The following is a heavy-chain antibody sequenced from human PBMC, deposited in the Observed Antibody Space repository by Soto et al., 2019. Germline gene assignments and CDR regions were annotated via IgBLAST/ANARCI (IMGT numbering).Heavy chain of an antibody. CDR1: GFTFSSDD. Sequence: GGSLRLSCAASGFTFSSDDMHWVRQATGKGLEWVSAIGTAGDTYYPDSVKGRFTISRDKSKNTLYLQMNSLRAEDTAVYYCARDRPSPYCSSTSCSSYFDYWGQGTLVTVSS. D-gene: IGHD2-2*01. CDR3: ARDRPSPYCSSTSCSSYFDY. CDR2: IGTAGDT. V-gene: IGHV3-13*01. J-gene: IGHJ4*02.